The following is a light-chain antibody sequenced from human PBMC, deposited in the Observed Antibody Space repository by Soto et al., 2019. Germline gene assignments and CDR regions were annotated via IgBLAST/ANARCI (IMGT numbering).Light chain of an antibody. J-gene: IGKJ2*01. CDR2: GAS. CDR1: PGVSST. CDR3: QQYENWPYT. V-gene: IGKV3-15*01. Sequence: EIVMTQSPATVSVSPGERATLSCRASPGVSSTLAWYQQRPGQAPRLLIYGASIRAPGIPARFSGGGSGTEFTLTITSLQSEDFAVYYCQQYENWPYTFGQGTKLEIK.